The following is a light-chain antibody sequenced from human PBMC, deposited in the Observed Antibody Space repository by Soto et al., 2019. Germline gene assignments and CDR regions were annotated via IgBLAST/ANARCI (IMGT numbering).Light chain of an antibody. Sequence: SVLTPPPSASVTPGQSVTISCSGSSSNIGSNTVNWYQQLPGTAPKLLIYSNNQRPSGVPDRFSGSKSGTSASLAISGLQSEDEADYYCAAWDDSLNGYVFGTGTKVTV. CDR1: SSNIGSNT. J-gene: IGLJ1*01. CDR3: AAWDDSLNGYV. CDR2: SNN. V-gene: IGLV1-44*01.